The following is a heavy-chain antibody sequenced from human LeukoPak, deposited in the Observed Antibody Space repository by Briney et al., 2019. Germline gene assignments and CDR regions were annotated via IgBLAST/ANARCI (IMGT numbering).Heavy chain of an antibody. CDR2: IYTSGST. CDR3: ARERSSTADQVWWLRWFDP. CDR1: GGSISSYY. V-gene: IGHV4-4*07. D-gene: IGHD5-12*01. Sequence: SETLSFTCTVSGGSISSYYWSWIRQPAGKGLEWIGRIYTSGSTNYNPSLKSRVTISVDTSKNQFSLKLSSVTAADTAVYYCARERSSTADQVWWLRWFDPWGQGTLVTVSS. J-gene: IGHJ5*02.